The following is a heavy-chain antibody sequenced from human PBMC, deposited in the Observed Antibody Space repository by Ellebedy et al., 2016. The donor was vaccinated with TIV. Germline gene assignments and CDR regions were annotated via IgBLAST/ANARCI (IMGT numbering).Heavy chain of an antibody. V-gene: IGHV3-21*01. CDR3: ARDMYYYDSSGYCVDY. CDR2: ISGSGGST. J-gene: IGHJ4*02. CDR1: GFTFSSYS. Sequence: GGSLRLXXAASGFTFSSYSMSWIRQAPGKGLEWVSAISGSGGSTYYADSVKGRFTISRDNAKNSLYLQMNSLRAEDTAVYYCARDMYYYDSSGYCVDYWGQGTLVTVSS. D-gene: IGHD3-22*01.